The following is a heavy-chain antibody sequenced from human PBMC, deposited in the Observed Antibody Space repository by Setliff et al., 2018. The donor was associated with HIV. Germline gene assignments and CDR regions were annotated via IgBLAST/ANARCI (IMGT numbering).Heavy chain of an antibody. CDR2: IYTSGST. D-gene: IGHD3-10*01. CDR3: ARYGPDTYQPLWSFGV. CDR1: GGSISTYY. Sequence: SETLSLTCTVSGGSISTYYWSWIRQPAGKGLEWIGRIYTSGSTNYNPSFKSRVTMSIDTSKNQFSLKLTSVTAADTSVYYCARYGPDTYQPLWSFGVWGRGTMVTVSS. V-gene: IGHV4-4*07. J-gene: IGHJ2*01.